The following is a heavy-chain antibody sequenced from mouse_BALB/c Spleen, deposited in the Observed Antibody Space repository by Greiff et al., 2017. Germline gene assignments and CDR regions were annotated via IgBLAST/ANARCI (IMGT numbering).Heavy chain of an antibody. V-gene: IGHV1S81*02. CDR3: ARRVRGFDY. CDR2: INPSNGRT. D-gene: IGHD2-14*01. J-gene: IGHJ2*01. Sequence: QVQLQQPGAELVKPGASVKLSCKASGYTFTSYWMHWVKQRPGQGLEWIGEINPSNGRTNYNEKFKSKATLTVDKSSSTAYMQLSSLTSEDSAVYYCARRVRGFDYWGQGTTLTVSS. CDR1: GYTFTSYW.